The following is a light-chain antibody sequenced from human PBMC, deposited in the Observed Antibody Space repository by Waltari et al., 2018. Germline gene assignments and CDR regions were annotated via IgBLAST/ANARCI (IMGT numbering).Light chain of an antibody. CDR1: RSDVGSYNL. CDR2: EDS. V-gene: IGLV2-23*01. CDR3: CSYAGSFTLV. J-gene: IGLJ2*01. Sequence: QSALTQPASVSGSPGQSITIPCTGTRSDVGSYNLVSWYQEHPGKAPKLMIYEDSKRPSGVSKRFSGSKSGNTSSLTISGLQAEDEADYYCCSYAGSFTLVFGGGTKLTVL.